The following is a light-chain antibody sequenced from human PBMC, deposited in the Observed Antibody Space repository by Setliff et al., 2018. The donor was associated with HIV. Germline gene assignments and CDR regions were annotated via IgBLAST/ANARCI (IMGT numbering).Light chain of an antibody. CDR2: EVN. CDR3: TSYTSSSNLV. J-gene: IGLJ2*01. Sequence: QSVLTQPASVSGSPGQSITISCTGSRGDVGAYNYVSWYQHHPGKAPKLIISEVNKRPSGVSTRFSGSKTGTTASLTISGLQAEGESDYYCTSYTSSSNLVFGGGTKVTVL. CDR1: RGDVGAYNY. V-gene: IGLV2-14*01.